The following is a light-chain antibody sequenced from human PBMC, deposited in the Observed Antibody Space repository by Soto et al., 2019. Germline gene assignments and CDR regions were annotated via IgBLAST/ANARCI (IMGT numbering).Light chain of an antibody. J-gene: IGKJ2*01. CDR3: QQYNSYSVNA. V-gene: IGKV1-5*01. CDR2: DAS. CDR1: QSISGW. Sequence: DIQMTQSPYTLSASVGDRVTITCRASQSISGWLAWYQQKPGKAPKLLIYDASSLESGGPSRFSGSGSGTEFSLTISRLQPDDFATYYCQQYNSYSVNAFGQGTKLEIK.